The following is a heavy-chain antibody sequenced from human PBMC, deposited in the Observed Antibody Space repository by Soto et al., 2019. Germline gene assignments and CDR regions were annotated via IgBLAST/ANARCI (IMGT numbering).Heavy chain of an antibody. CDR3: ARVDNYGTPTPQDV. CDR2: SSPYSGNT. CDR1: GYIFVNYG. D-gene: IGHD5-12*01. V-gene: IGHV1-18*01. J-gene: IGHJ6*02. Sequence: QVQLVQSGDEVRKPGSSVKVSCKASGYIFVNYGIAWVRQAPGQGLEWMGWSSPYSGNTHYASKVQGRLTMTTDTSPSTAYMDLGSLTSDATAVYYCARVDNYGTPTPQDVWGQGTTVTVSS.